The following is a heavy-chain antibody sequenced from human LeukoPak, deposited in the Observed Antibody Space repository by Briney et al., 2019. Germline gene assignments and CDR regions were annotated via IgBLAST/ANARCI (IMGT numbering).Heavy chain of an antibody. D-gene: IGHD5-12*01. CDR1: GFMFSTYS. V-gene: IGHV3-48*04. J-gene: IGHJ4*02. CDR2: ISSSGNTI. CDR3: ARDRRDGGYSYDY. Sequence: GGSLRLSCAASGFMFSTYSMNWVRQAPGKGLEWVSYISSSGNTIYYADSMKGRFTISRDNAKNSLYLQMNSLRAEDTAVYYCARDRRDGGYSYDYWGQGTLVTVSS.